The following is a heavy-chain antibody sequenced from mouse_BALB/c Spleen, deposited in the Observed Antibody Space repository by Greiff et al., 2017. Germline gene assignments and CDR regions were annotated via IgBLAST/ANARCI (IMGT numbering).Heavy chain of an antibody. CDR2: IDPANGNT. Sequence: EVQGVESGAELVKPGASVKLSCTASGFNIKDTYMHWVKQRPEQGLEWIGRIDPANGNTKYDPKFQGKATITADTSSNTAYLQLSSLTSEDTAVYYCARGVNYAMDYWGQGTSVTVSS. CDR3: ARGVNYAMDY. V-gene: IGHV14-3*02. CDR1: GFNIKDTY. J-gene: IGHJ4*01. D-gene: IGHD2-5*01.